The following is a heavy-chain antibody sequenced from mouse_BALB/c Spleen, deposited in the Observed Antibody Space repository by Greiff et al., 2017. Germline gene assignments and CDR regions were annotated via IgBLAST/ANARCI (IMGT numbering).Heavy chain of an antibody. J-gene: IGHJ3*01. V-gene: IGHV5-4*02. CDR3: ARDPYDSYVCWFAY. CDR2: ISDGGSYT. Sequence: EVKLEESGAGLVKPGGSLKFSCAASGFTFRDTYMYWVRQTPEKRLEWVATISDGGSYTYYPDSVKVRVTISRDTAKNNQYLQMSSLKSEDTAIDYCARDPYDSYVCWFAYWGQGTLVTVSA. CDR1: GFTFRDTY. D-gene: IGHD2-3*01.